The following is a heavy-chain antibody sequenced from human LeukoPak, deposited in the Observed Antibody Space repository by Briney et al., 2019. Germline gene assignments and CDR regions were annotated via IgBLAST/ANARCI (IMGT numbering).Heavy chain of an antibody. CDR3: ARVDTHLHSSGWYLAGYFQH. CDR1: GYTFTSYY. Sequence: SVKVSCKASGYTFTSYYMHWVRQAPGQGLEWMGIINPSGGSTSNAQKFQGRVTMTKDMSTSTVYMELSSLRSEDTAVYYCARVDTHLHSSGWYLAGYFQHWGQGTLVTVSS. J-gene: IGHJ1*01. V-gene: IGHV1-46*01. CDR2: INPSGGST. D-gene: IGHD6-19*01.